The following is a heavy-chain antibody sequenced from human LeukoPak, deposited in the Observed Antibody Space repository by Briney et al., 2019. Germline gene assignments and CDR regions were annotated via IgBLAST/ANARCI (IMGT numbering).Heavy chain of an antibody. V-gene: IGHV1-69*05. J-gene: IGHJ4*02. CDR1: GGTFSSYA. Sequence: ASVKVSCKAYGGTFSSYAISWVRQAPGQGLEWMGGIILIFGTANYAQKFQGRVTITTDESTSTAYMELSSLRSEDTAVYYCARDRYSSSWYDYWGQGTLVTVSS. CDR3: ARDRYSSSWYDY. CDR2: IILIFGTA. D-gene: IGHD6-13*01.